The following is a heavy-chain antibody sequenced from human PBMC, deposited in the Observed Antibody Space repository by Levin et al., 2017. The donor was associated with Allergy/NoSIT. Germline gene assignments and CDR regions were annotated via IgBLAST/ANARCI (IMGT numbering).Heavy chain of an antibody. D-gene: IGHD4-17*01. V-gene: IGHV3-74*01. J-gene: IGHJ2*01. CDR3: ARTATTSSPNWYFDL. Sequence: GGSLRLSCAASGFTFSSYWMHWVRQTPEKELAWVSRINTDGRSTSYADSVKGRFTISRDNAKNTLYLEMNSLKAEDTAVYYCARTATTSSPNWYFDLWGRGTLVTVSS. CDR2: INTDGRST. CDR1: GFTFSSYW.